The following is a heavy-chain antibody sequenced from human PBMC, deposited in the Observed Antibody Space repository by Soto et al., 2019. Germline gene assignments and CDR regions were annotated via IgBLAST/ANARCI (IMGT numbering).Heavy chain of an antibody. CDR2: INHSGST. CDR3: ARGGESVVVVAATGHFDY. V-gene: IGHV4-34*01. J-gene: IGHJ4*02. D-gene: IGHD2-15*01. CDR1: GGSFSGYY. Sequence: QVQLQQWGAGLLKPSETLSLTCAVYGGSFSGYYWSWIRQPPGKGLEWIGEINHSGSTNYNPSIKSRVTISVDTSKNQFSLKLSSVTAADTAVYYCARGGESVVVVAATGHFDYWGQGTLVTVSS.